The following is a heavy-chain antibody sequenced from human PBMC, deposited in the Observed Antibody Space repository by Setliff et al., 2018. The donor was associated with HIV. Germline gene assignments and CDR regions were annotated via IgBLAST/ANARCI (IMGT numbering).Heavy chain of an antibody. V-gene: IGHV1-3*01. CDR1: GYTFSNYV. Sequence: ASVKVSCKASGYTFSNYVMQWVRQAPGQRLEWMGWINVGNGNTKYSEKFQGRVTITRDTSASTAYMELNSLRSEDTAVYYCARGYYGSDLQNAMDVWGQGTTVTVSS. CDR2: INVGNGNT. J-gene: IGHJ6*02. D-gene: IGHD3-10*01. CDR3: ARGYYGSDLQNAMDV.